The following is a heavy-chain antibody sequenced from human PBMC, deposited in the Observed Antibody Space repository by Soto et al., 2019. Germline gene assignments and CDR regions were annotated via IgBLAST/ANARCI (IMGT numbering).Heavy chain of an antibody. D-gene: IGHD3-3*01. J-gene: IGHJ4*02. CDR3: ARQRQYYDFWSGYYFDY. CDR1: GYSFTSYW. V-gene: IGHV5-10-1*01. Sequence: PGESLKISCKGSGYSFTSYWISWVRQMPGKGLEWMGRIDPSDSYTNSSPSFQGHVTISADTSISTAYLQWSSRKAADTAMYYCARQRQYYDFWSGYYFDYWGQGTLVTVSS. CDR2: IDPSDSYT.